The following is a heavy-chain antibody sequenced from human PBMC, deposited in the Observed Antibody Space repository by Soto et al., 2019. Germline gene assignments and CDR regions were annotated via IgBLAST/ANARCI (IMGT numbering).Heavy chain of an antibody. CDR2: ISSSSSYI. CDR3: ASWTYYDFWSASDFFQH. D-gene: IGHD3-3*01. V-gene: IGHV3-21*01. J-gene: IGHJ1*01. Sequence: PGGSLRLSCAASGFTFSSYSMNWVRQAPGKGLEWVSSISSSSSYIYYADSVKGRFTISRDNAKNSLYLQMNSLRAEDTAVYYCASWTYYDFWSASDFFQHWGQGTLVTVSS. CDR1: GFTFSSYS.